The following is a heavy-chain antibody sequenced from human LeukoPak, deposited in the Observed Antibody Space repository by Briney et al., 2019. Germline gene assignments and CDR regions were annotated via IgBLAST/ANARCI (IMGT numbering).Heavy chain of an antibody. CDR2: INQDGGGK. J-gene: IGHJ4*02. V-gene: IGHV3-7*03. CDR3: ARYPRIAAAGHYFDY. Sequence: PGGSLRLSCAASGLTFSSYWMSWVRQAPGKGLEWVANINQDGGGKYYVDSVKGRFTVSRDNAKNSLYLQMNDLRAADTAVYYCARYPRIAAAGHYFDYWGQGTLVTVSS. D-gene: IGHD6-13*01. CDR1: GLTFSSYW.